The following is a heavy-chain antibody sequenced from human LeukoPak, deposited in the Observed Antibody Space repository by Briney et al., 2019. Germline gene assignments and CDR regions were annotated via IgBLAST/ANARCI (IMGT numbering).Heavy chain of an antibody. J-gene: IGHJ4*02. Sequence: GGSLRLSCAASGFTFSAYTMHWVRQAPGKGLEWVALISYDETNKYYADSVKGRFTISRDNSKNTLYLQMNSLRAEDTAVYYCARHWGSSGQREPLDYWGQGTLVTVSS. V-gene: IGHV3-30-3*01. CDR3: ARHWGSSGQREPLDY. CDR1: GFTFSAYT. CDR2: ISYDETNK. D-gene: IGHD6-19*01.